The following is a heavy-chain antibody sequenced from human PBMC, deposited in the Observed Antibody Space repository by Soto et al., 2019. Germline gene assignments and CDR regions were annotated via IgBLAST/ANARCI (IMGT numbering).Heavy chain of an antibody. J-gene: IGHJ4*02. CDR2: MYSTGNT. V-gene: IGHV4-4*07. CDR3: AREFGDNWNYEAY. D-gene: IGHD1-7*01. CDR1: GGSISSYH. Sequence: SETLSLTCSVSGGSISSYHWSWIRQPAGKGLEWIGRMYSTGNTNYNPSLKSRVTVSIDTSKNQFFLRLNSVTAADSAVYYCAREFGDNWNYEAYWGRGTAVTVSS.